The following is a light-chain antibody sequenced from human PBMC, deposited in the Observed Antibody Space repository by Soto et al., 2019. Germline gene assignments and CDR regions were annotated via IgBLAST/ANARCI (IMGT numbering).Light chain of an antibody. CDR2: DVS. CDR3: SSYTSRSTVV. V-gene: IGLV2-14*03. CDR1: SSDVDGYAY. Sequence: QSALTQPASVSGSPGQSITISCTGTSSDVDGYAYVSWYQQHPGKAPKLLIYDVSYRPSGVSNRFSGAKSGNTASLTLSGLQAEDEADYYCSSYTSRSTVVFGGGTKLTVL. J-gene: IGLJ2*01.